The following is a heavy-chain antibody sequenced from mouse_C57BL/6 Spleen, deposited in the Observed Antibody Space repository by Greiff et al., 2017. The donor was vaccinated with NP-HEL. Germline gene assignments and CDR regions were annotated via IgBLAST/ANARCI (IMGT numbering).Heavy chain of an antibody. CDR3: ARDWDERFAY. J-gene: IGHJ3*01. Sequence: VKLMESGPELVKPGASVKISCKASGYAFSSSWMNWVKQRPGKGLEWIGRIYPGDGDTNYNGKFKGKATLTADKSSSTAYMQLSSLTSEDSAVYFCARDWDERFAYWGQGTLVTVSA. CDR1: GYAFSSSW. D-gene: IGHD4-1*01. CDR2: IYPGDGDT. V-gene: IGHV1-82*01.